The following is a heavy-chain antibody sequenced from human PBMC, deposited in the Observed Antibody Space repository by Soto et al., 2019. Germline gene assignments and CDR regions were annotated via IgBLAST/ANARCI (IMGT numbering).Heavy chain of an antibody. V-gene: IGHV1-3*01. CDR1: GYTFTSYA. Sequence: ASVKVSCKASGYTFTSYAMHWVRQAPGQRLEWMGWINAGNGNTKYSQKFQGRVTITRDTSASTSYMELSSLRSEDTAVYYCARDQSISEYSSGWYDYWGQGTLVTVSS. J-gene: IGHJ4*02. CDR3: ARDQSISEYSSGWYDY. D-gene: IGHD6-19*01. CDR2: INAGNGNT.